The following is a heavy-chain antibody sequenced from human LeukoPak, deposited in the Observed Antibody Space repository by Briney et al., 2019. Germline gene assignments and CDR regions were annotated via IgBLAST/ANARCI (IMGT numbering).Heavy chain of an antibody. CDR2: INHSGST. CDR3: ARGTPRYYYDSSGYCDY. Sequence: PSETLSLTCAVYGGSFSGYYWSSIRQPPGKGLEWIGEINHSGSTNYNPSLKSRVTISVDTSKNQFSLKLSSVTAADTAAYYCARGTPRYYYDSSGYCDYWGQGTLVTVSS. V-gene: IGHV4-34*01. D-gene: IGHD3-22*01. CDR1: GGSFSGYY. J-gene: IGHJ4*02.